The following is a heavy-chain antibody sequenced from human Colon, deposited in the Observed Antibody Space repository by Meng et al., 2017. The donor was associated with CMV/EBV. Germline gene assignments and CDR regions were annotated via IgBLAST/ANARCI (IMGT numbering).Heavy chain of an antibody. D-gene: IGHD6-13*01. V-gene: IGHV1-46*01. CDR1: GYTFSKYY. CDR2: INPTGDST. J-gene: IGHJ4*01. CDR3: ASQAATHTYFDF. Sequence: CKASGYTFSKYYIYWVRQAPGQGPEWMGIINPTGDSTTLAQKFQGRVTVTRDTSTNTVYMELSSLRSDDTAVYYCASQAATHTYFDFWGHGTLVTVSS.